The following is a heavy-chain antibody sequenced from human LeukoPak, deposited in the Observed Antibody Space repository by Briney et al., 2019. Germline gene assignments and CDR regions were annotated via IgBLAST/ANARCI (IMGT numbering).Heavy chain of an antibody. CDR2: ISSSSSYI. J-gene: IGHJ4*02. CDR1: GFTFSSYS. D-gene: IGHD1-26*01. V-gene: IGHV3-21*01. Sequence: GGSLRLSCAASGFTFSSYSMNWVRQAPGKGLEWVSSISSSSSYIYYADSVKGRFTISRDNAKNSLYLQMNSLRADDTAVYYCAKDVYRTVGTRFIDYWGQGTLVTVSS. CDR3: AKDVYRTVGTRFIDY.